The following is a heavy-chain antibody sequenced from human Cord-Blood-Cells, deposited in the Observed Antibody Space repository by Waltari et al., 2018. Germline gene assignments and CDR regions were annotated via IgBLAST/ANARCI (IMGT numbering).Heavy chain of an antibody. J-gene: IGHJ4*02. V-gene: IGHV4-34*01. D-gene: IGHD2-2*01. CDR2: NNHSGRA. CDR1: GGSFSGYY. CDR3: ARGGNVVVPAAIEEIDY. Sequence: QVQLQQWGAGLLKPSETLSLTSAVYGGSFSGYYWSWIRHPSGKGLEWIGENNHSGRANYKPSLKSRVTISVYTSNNQFCLKLGSVTAADTAVYYCARGGNVVVPAAIEEIDYWGQGTLVTDSS.